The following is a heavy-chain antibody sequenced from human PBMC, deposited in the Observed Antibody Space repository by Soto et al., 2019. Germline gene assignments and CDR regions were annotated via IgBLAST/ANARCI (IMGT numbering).Heavy chain of an antibody. V-gene: IGHV5-51*01. CDR2: IYPGDSDT. CDR3: ARRAHMSRRGETFSYYYYGMDV. Sequence: PGESLKISCKGSGYTFTNYWIGWVRQMPGKGLEWMGIIYPGDSDTRYSPSFQGQVTFSADKSISTAYLQWSSLKASDTAMYYCARRAHMSRRGETFSYYYYGMDVWGQGTTVTVSS. D-gene: IGHD3-16*01. CDR1: GYTFTNYW. J-gene: IGHJ6*02.